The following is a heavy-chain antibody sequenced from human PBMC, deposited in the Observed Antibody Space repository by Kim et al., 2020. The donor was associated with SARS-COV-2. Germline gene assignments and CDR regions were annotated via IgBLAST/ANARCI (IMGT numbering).Heavy chain of an antibody. V-gene: IGHV5-10-1*01. J-gene: IGHJ4*02. CDR3: ARQELYSSGWYDY. Sequence: YSPSFQGHVTISAEKSISTAYLQWSSLKASDTAMYYCARQELYSSGWYDYWGQGTLVTVSS. D-gene: IGHD6-19*01.